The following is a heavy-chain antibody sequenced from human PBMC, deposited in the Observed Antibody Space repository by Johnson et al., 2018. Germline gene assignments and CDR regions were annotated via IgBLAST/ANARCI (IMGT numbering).Heavy chain of an antibody. Sequence: QVQLVQSGGGLVKPGGSLRLSCEASGFTFSDYYMSWIRQAPGKGLEWVAVIPYDGSNKYYADSVKGRFTISRDNSKNTLSLQMNGLRAEDTAVYYCARLWYGHTWADAFDIWGQGTMVTVSS. V-gene: IGHV3-30*03. CDR3: ARLWYGHTWADAFDI. CDR1: GFTFSDYY. J-gene: IGHJ3*02. CDR2: IPYDGSNK. D-gene: IGHD3-10*01.